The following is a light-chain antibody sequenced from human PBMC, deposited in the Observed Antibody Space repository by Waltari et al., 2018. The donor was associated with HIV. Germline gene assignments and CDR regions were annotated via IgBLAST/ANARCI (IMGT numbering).Light chain of an antibody. V-gene: IGKV4-1*01. Sequence: DIVMTQSPDSLAVSLGEKTTINCKASQSVFYTSNNKNFLAWYQQKPGQSPRLLIYWASIRETGVPDRFSGSGSGTDFTLTINNLQTEDVAVYFCQQYFTLPPTFGGGTKVEIE. CDR1: QSVFYTSNNKNF. CDR3: QQYFTLPPT. CDR2: WAS. J-gene: IGKJ4*01.